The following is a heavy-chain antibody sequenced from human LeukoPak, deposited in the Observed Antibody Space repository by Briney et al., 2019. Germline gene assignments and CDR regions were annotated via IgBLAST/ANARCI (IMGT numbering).Heavy chain of an antibody. J-gene: IGHJ6*03. CDR3: ARAPMVRGVNHYYYYMDV. Sequence: GASVKVSCKASGYTFTSFDINWVRQAPGQGLEWMGWMNPNIYNAGYAQKFQGRVTMTRNTSISTAYMDLSSLRSEDTAVYYCARAPMVRGVNHYYYYMDVWGKGTGDTVSS. V-gene: IGHV1-8*01. CDR1: GYTFTSFD. CDR2: MNPNIYNA. D-gene: IGHD3-10*01.